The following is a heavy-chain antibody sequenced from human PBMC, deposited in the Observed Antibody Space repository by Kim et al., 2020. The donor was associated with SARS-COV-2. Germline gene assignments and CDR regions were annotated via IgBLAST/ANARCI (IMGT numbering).Heavy chain of an antibody. D-gene: IGHD3-22*01. J-gene: IGHJ4*02. V-gene: IGHV3-48*02. Sequence: AHSVKGRFTISRDNAKNSLYLQMNSLRDEDTAVYYCARINHYYDSSGYTYWGQGTLVTVSS. CDR3: ARINHYYDSSGYTY.